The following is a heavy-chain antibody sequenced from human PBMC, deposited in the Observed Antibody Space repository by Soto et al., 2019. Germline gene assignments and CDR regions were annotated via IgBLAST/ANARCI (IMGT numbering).Heavy chain of an antibody. V-gene: IGHV4-31*03. CDR1: GGSISSGGYY. Sequence: SETLSLTCTVSGGSISSGGYYWSWIRQHPGKGLEWIGYIYYSGSTYYNPSLKSRVTISVDTSKNQFSLKLSSVTAADTAVYYCARVIYYDSSVRLNWFDPWGQGTLVTVSS. D-gene: IGHD3-22*01. CDR2: IYYSGST. CDR3: ARVIYYDSSVRLNWFDP. J-gene: IGHJ5*02.